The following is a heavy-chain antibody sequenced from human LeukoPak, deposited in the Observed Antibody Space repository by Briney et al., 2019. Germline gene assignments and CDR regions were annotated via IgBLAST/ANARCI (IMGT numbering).Heavy chain of an antibody. CDR3: TRALGSDY. Sequence: ASVKVSCKASGYTFTDYYMNWVRQAPGQGLEWMGCINPNSGGTHYAQKFQGRVTMTRDTSITTAYMELSSLRSDDTAMYYCTRALGSDYWGQGTLVTVSS. V-gene: IGHV1-2*02. CDR2: INPNSGGT. J-gene: IGHJ4*02. D-gene: IGHD1-26*01. CDR1: GYTFTDYY.